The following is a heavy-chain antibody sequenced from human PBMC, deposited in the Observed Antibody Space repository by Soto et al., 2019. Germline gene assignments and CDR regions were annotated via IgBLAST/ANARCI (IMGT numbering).Heavy chain of an antibody. CDR1: GGSISSSNW. CDR2: IYHSGST. Sequence: SETLSLTCAVSGGSISSSNWWSWVRQPPGKGLEWIGEIYHSGSTNYNPSLKSRVTISVDKSKNQFSLKLSSVTAADTAVYYWARQLGYSSSWYEDYYYGMDVWGQGTTVTVSS. J-gene: IGHJ6*02. D-gene: IGHD6-13*01. V-gene: IGHV4-4*02. CDR3: ARQLGYSSSWYEDYYYGMDV.